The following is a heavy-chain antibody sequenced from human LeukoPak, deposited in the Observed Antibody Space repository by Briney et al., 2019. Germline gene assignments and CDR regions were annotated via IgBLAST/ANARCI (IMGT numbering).Heavy chain of an antibody. J-gene: IGHJ3*02. CDR2: MNPNSGNT. Sequence: ASVKVSCKASGYTFTNYDINWVRQASGQGLEWMGWMNPNSGNTGSAQKFQGRVTMTRNTSKSTAYMELSSLRSEDTAVYYCARSRSGSYSNDAFDIWGQGTMVTVSS. CDR1: GYTFTNYD. CDR3: ARSRSGSYSNDAFDI. D-gene: IGHD3-10*01. V-gene: IGHV1-8*01.